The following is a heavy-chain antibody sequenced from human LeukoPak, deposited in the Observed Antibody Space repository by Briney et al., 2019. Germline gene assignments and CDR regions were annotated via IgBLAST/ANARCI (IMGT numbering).Heavy chain of an antibody. V-gene: IGHV3-30*04. Sequence: QSGGSLRLSCAASGFILSDYSIHWVRQAPGKGLEWVAFIAFDTSNTYYSDSVKGRFTISRDHSRNTLFLQMNSLRGDDTAVYYCARSEDKVKTTRRGLDFWGQGTLVTVSS. J-gene: IGHJ4*02. D-gene: IGHD1-7*01. CDR1: GFILSDYS. CDR2: IAFDTSNT. CDR3: ARSEDKVKTTRRGLDF.